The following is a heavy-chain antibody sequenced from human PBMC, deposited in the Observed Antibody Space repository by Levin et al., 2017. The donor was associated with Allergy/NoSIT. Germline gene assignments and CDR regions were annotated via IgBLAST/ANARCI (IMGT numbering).Heavy chain of an antibody. CDR2: IKEDGSQK. V-gene: IGHV3-7*03. Sequence: GESLKVSCAASGFTFSSCWMTWVRQAPGKGLEWVANIKEDGSQKYYADSVKGRFTISRDNANNSLYLQMNYLGVDDTAVYHCARDTTLAGEAWGQGTLVTVSS. J-gene: IGHJ5*02. CDR3: ARDTTLAGEA. D-gene: IGHD6-19*01. CDR1: GFTFSSCW.